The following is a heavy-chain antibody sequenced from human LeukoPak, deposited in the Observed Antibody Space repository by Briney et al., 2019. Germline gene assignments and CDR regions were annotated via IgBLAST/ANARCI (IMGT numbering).Heavy chain of an antibody. J-gene: IGHJ5*02. V-gene: IGHV1-18*01. CDR3: AVVVAATNRYGWFDP. Sequence: ASVKVSCKASGYTFTSYGISWVRQAPGQGLEWMGWISASNGNTNYAQKFQGRVTMTTDTSTSTAYMELRSLRSDDTAVYYCAVVVAATNRYGWFDPWGQGTLVTVSS. CDR2: ISASNGNT. D-gene: IGHD2-15*01. CDR1: GYTFTSYG.